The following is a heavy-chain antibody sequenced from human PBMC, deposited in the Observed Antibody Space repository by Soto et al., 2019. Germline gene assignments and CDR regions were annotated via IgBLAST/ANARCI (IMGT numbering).Heavy chain of an antibody. D-gene: IGHD6-13*01. CDR2: ISSSSNNI. CDR3: AKSYSSNWYDYFDY. J-gene: IGHJ4*02. CDR1: EFIFSSYR. Sequence: GSLRLSCVASEFIFSSYRMHWVRQAPGKGLEWVSSISSSSNNINYVDSVKGRFTISRDTSKNTLYLQMDSLRAEDTALYYCAKSYSSNWYDYFDYWGQGTLVTVSS. V-gene: IGHV3-21*04.